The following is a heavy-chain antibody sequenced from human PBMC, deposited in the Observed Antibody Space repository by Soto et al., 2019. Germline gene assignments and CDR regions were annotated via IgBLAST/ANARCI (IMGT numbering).Heavy chain of an antibody. CDR2: IIPIFGTA. Sequence: SVKVSCKASGGAFSSYAISWVRQAPGQGLEWMGGIIPIFGTANYAQKFQGRVTITADESTSTAYMELSSLRSEDTAVYYCARDGSGTITGTTSYYFDYWGQGTLVTVSS. V-gene: IGHV1-69*13. J-gene: IGHJ4*02. CDR3: ARDGSGTITGTTSYYFDY. CDR1: GGAFSSYA. D-gene: IGHD1-7*01.